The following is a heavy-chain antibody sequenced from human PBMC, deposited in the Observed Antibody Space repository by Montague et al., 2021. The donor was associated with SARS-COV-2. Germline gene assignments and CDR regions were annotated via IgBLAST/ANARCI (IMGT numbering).Heavy chain of an antibody. Sequence: SLRLSCAASGFTFSSYSMNWVRQAPGKGLEWVSSITSSSSYIYYADSVKGQFTISRDNAKNSLYLQMNSLRAEDTAVYYCARDRITMVRYLDLGNYGMDVWGQGTTVTVSS. D-gene: IGHD3-10*01. V-gene: IGHV3-21*01. CDR1: GFTFSSYS. CDR2: ITSSSSYI. CDR3: ARDRITMVRYLDLGNYGMDV. J-gene: IGHJ6*02.